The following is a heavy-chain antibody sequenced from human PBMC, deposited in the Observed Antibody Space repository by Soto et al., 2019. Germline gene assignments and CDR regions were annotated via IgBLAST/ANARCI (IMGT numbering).Heavy chain of an antibody. D-gene: IGHD6-19*01. CDR3: ARPLVAPVAGPYYYGMDV. Sequence: GGSLRLSCVASGFTFNSYGFNWVRQAPGKGLEWVAVIWYDGNTKYYADSVKGRFTISRDNLRNTLYLQMNSLTAEDTAVYYCARPLVAPVAGPYYYGMDVWGQGTTVTVSS. J-gene: IGHJ6*02. V-gene: IGHV3-33*01. CDR1: GFTFNSYG. CDR2: IWYDGNTK.